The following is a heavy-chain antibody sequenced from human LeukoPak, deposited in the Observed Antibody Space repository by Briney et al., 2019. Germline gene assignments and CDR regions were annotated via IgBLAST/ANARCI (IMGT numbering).Heavy chain of an antibody. CDR2: IYYSGST. Sequence: SETLSLTCTVSGGSVSSGSYYWSWIRQPPGKGLEWIGYIYYSGSTNYNPSLKSRVTISVDTSKNQFSLKLSSVTAADTTVYYCARDEDDLFDPWGQGTLVTVSS. V-gene: IGHV4-61*01. CDR1: GGSVSSGSYY. CDR3: ARDEDDLFDP. J-gene: IGHJ5*02. D-gene: IGHD3-3*01.